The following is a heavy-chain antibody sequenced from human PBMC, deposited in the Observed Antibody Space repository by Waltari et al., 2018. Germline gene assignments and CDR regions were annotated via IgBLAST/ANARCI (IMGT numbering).Heavy chain of an antibody. Sequence: QVQLQESGPGLVKPSETPSLTCTVSGGSISRYYWSWIRQPPGKGLEWIGYISYSGSTNYHPSLKSRVTISVDTSKNQFSLKLSSVSAADTAVYYCARLGRIGASPQTYYCDYWGQGTLVTVSS. V-gene: IGHV4-59*08. J-gene: IGHJ4*02. CDR2: ISYSGST. CDR1: GGSISRYY. D-gene: IGHD5-12*01. CDR3: ARLGRIGASPQTYYCDY.